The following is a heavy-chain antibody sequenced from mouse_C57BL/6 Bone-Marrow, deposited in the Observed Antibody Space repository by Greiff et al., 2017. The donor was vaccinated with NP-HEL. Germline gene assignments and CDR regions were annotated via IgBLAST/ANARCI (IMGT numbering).Heavy chain of an antibody. CDR2: IDPENGDT. Sequence: VQLKESGAELVRPGASVKLSCTASGFNIKDDYMHWVKQRPEQGLEWIGWIDPENGDTEYASKFQGKATITADTSSNTAYLQLSSLTSEDTAVYYCTTRSYYGNSYYFDYWGQGTTLTVSS. CDR1: GFNIKDDY. CDR3: TTRSYYGNSYYFDY. V-gene: IGHV14-4*01. J-gene: IGHJ2*01. D-gene: IGHD2-10*01.